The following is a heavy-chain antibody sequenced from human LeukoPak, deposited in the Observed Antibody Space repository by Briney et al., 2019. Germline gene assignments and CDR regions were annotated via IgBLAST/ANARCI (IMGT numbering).Heavy chain of an antibody. CDR3: ARRHLPGGDPYYFDY. CDR1: GYTFTNYW. CDR2: IFPGDFDT. V-gene: IGHV5-51*01. D-gene: IGHD2-21*01. J-gene: IGHJ4*02. Sequence: GESLKISCKGFGYTFTNYWIGWVRQMPGKGPKWMGIIFPGDFDTRYSPSFQGQVTISADKSIGTAYLQLSSLKASDSAMYYCARRHLPGGDPYYFDYWGQGTLVTVSS.